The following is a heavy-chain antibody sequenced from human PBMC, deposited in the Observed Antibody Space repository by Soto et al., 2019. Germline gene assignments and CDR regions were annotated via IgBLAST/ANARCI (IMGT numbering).Heavy chain of an antibody. CDR2: ISAYNGNT. CDR1: GYTFSSYG. J-gene: IGHJ3*02. Sequence: ASVKVSCKASGYTFSSYGITWVRQAPGQGLEWMGWISAYNGNTNYAQNFQGRVNMTTDTSPSTAYMELRSLRSDDTAVYYRSVLLRLPFDMWGQGTMVSVS. D-gene: IGHD2-15*01. V-gene: IGHV1-18*04. CDR3: SVLLRLPFDM.